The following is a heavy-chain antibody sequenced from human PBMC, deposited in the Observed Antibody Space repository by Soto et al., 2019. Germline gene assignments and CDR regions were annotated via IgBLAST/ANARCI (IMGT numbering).Heavy chain of an antibody. J-gene: IGHJ4*02. CDR2: ITHDGSNQ. V-gene: IGHV3-30-3*01. CDR1: GFIFSSYT. Sequence: GGSLRLSCTASGFIFSSYTMHWVRQAPGKGLEWVGVITHDGSNQYYADSVKGRFTISRGNSRNMLFLQMNSLRPDDTAVYYCARAPSGSYPEFDYWGQGTLVTVSS. D-gene: IGHD1-26*01. CDR3: ARAPSGSYPEFDY.